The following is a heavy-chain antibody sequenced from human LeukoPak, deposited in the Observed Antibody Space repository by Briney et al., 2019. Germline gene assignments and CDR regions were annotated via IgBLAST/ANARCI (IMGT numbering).Heavy chain of an antibody. J-gene: IGHJ4*02. Sequence: GGSLRLSCAASGFTFRSYAIHWVRQAPGKGLEWVAVISYDGSNKYYVDSVKGRFTISRDNSKNTLYLQMNSLRAEDTAVYYCARDNYCSGGSCYSYFDYWGQGTLVTVSS. CDR2: ISYDGSNK. CDR3: ARDNYCSGGSCYSYFDY. D-gene: IGHD2-15*01. V-gene: IGHV3-30-3*01. CDR1: GFTFRSYA.